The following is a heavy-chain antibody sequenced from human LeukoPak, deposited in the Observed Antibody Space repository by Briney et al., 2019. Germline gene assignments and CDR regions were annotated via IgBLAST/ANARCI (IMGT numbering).Heavy chain of an antibody. CDR2: ISSSSSTI. D-gene: IGHD6-13*01. Sequence: PGGSLRLSCAASGFTFSSYSMNWVRQAPGKGLEWVSYISSSSSTIYYADSVKGRFTISRDNAKNSLYLQMNSLRAEDTALYYCAKDRVQSWGAVFADAFDIWGQGTMVTVSS. J-gene: IGHJ3*02. CDR1: GFTFSSYS. V-gene: IGHV3-48*04. CDR3: AKDRVQSWGAVFADAFDI.